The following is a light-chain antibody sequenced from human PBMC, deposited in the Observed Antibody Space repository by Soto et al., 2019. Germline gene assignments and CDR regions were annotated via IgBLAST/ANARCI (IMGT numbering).Light chain of an antibody. CDR1: QTIERY. V-gene: IGKV1-39*01. J-gene: IGKJ1*01. CDR2: AAS. Sequence: DIQMTQSPSSLSAAVGDRVTITCRASQTIERYLNWYQQRPGKPPTLLIFAASNLEDGVPQRFTASGSGTDFTLTISGLQTEDFATYYCQQTSGPPRTFGQGTKVEVK. CDR3: QQTSGPPRT.